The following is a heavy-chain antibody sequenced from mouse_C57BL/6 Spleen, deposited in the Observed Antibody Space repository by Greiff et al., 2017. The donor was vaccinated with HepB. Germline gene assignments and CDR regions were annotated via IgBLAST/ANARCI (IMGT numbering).Heavy chain of an antibody. V-gene: IGHV1-80*01. Sequence: VQLVESGAELVKPGASVKISCKASGYAFSSYWMNWVKQRPGKGLEWIGQIYPGDGDTNYNGKFKGKATLTADKSSSTAYMQLSSLTSEDSAVYFCARITTVVGSYYFDYWGQGTTLTVSS. CDR2: IYPGDGDT. CDR3: ARITTVVGSYYFDY. J-gene: IGHJ2*01. CDR1: GYAFSSYW. D-gene: IGHD1-1*01.